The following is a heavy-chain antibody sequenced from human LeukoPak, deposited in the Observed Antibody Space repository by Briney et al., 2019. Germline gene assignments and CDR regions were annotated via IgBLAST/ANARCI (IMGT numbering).Heavy chain of an antibody. J-gene: IGHJ3*02. Sequence: GGSLRLSCTPSGFTFSSHAMSWVRQAPGKGLEWVSGISGNGAGTYYGDSVKGRFTISRDNSKNTLYLQMNSLRAEDTAVYYCACITDGRYFDWPGAFDIWGQGTMVTVSS. CDR2: ISGNGAGT. D-gene: IGHD3-9*01. CDR1: GFTFSSHA. CDR3: ACITDGRYFDWPGAFDI. V-gene: IGHV3-23*02.